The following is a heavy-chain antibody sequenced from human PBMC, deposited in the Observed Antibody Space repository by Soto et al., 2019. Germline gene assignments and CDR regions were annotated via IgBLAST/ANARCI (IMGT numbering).Heavy chain of an antibody. Sequence: GGSLRLSCAASGFTFTKYAMSWVRQDPAKGLEWFSAITDSGDDTYYADSVKGRFTISRDNSNNMLYLQMNSLRAEDTAVYYCAKGSADRRPYYFDYWGQGTLVTVSS. V-gene: IGHV3-23*01. CDR1: GFTFTKYA. CDR3: AKGSADRRPYYFDY. CDR2: ITDSGDDT. J-gene: IGHJ4*02. D-gene: IGHD2-2*01.